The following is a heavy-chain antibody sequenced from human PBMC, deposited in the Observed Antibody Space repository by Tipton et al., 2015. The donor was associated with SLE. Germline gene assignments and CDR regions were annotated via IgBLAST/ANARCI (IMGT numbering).Heavy chain of an antibody. CDR2: IYYSGST. CDR1: GGSISSSSYY. V-gene: IGHV4-39*07. J-gene: IGHJ3*02. Sequence: TLSLTCTVSGGSISSSSYYWGWIRQPPGKGLEWIGSIYYSGSTYYNPSLKSRVTISVDTSKNQFSLKLSSVTAADTAVYYCARAPVVAATNAFDIWGQGTMVTVSS. CDR3: ARAPVVAATNAFDI. D-gene: IGHD2-15*01.